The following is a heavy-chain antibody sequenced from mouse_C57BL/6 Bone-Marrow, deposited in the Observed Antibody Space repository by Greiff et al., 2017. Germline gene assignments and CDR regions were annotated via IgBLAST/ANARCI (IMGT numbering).Heavy chain of an antibody. V-gene: IGHV2-9-1*01. CDR3: ARNSAYDGYYYFDY. Sequence: VKVVESGPGLVAPSQSLSITCTVSGFSLTSYAISWVRQPPGKGLEWLGVIWTGGGTNYNSALKSRLNISKDNSKSQVFLKMNSLQTDDTARYYCARNSAYDGYYYFDYWGQGTTLTVSS. CDR1: GFSLTSYA. J-gene: IGHJ2*01. D-gene: IGHD2-3*01. CDR2: IWTGGGT.